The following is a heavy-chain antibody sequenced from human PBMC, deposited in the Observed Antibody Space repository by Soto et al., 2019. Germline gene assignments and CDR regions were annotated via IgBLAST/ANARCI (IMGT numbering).Heavy chain of an antibody. Sequence: EVQLVETGGGLIQPGGSLRLSCAASGFTVSSNYMSWVRQAPGKGLEWVSVIYGGLTTYYADSVKGRFTISRDNSKNTLYLQMNSLRADDTAVYYCGRGSTVFDYWGQGALVTVSS. D-gene: IGHD4-4*01. CDR3: GRGSTVFDY. CDR1: GFTVSSNY. V-gene: IGHV3-53*02. CDR2: IYGGLTT. J-gene: IGHJ4*02.